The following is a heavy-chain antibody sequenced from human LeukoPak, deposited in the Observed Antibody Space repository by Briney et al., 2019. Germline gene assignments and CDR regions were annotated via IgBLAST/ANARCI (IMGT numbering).Heavy chain of an antibody. D-gene: IGHD3-9*01. Sequence: SQTLSLTCTVSGGSISSGSYYWSWIRQPAGKGLEWIGRIYTSGSTNYNPSLKSRVTISVDTSKNQFSLKLSSVTAADTAVYYCATKGGLTGYLRHSYYYMDVWGKGTTVTISS. CDR1: GGSISSGSYY. CDR2: IYTSGST. CDR3: ATKGGLTGYLRHSYYYMDV. J-gene: IGHJ6*03. V-gene: IGHV4-61*02.